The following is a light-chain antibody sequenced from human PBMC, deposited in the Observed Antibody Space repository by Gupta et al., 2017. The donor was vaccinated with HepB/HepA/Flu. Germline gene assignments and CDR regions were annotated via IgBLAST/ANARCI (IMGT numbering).Light chain of an antibody. V-gene: IGLV2-23*02. CDR1: SSDIGTYDL. Sequence: QSALTQPASVSGSPGQSIAISCTGISSDIGTYDLVSWYQQHPGKAPKVMIYEVSKRPSGVSNRFSGSKAGNTASLTISGLQAEDEADYYCCSYAGSQTYVFGTGTKVTVL. CDR3: CSYAGSQTYV. J-gene: IGLJ1*01. CDR2: EVS.